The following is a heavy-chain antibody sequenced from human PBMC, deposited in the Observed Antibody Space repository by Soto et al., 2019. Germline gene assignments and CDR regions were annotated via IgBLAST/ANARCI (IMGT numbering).Heavy chain of an antibody. V-gene: IGHV3-11*01. CDR1: GFTFADYS. CDR3: ARDNPTSGYSRGWDDDYGMDV. J-gene: IGHJ6*02. CDR2: INVNATDI. D-gene: IGHD6-19*01. Sequence: PGWSLRLSFSASGFTFADYSLRWVRQVPLKVLALVSAINVNATDIFYGDSVKGRFTISRDNDKNSLYLQMNSLRAEDTAVYDCARDNPTSGYSRGWDDDYGMDVWGQGSTVTASS.